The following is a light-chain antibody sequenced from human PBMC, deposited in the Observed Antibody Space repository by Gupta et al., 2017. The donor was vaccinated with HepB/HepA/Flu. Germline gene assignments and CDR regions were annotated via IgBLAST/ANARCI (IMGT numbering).Light chain of an antibody. CDR2: KAS. CDR1: QSSSTW. J-gene: IGKJ1*01. Sequence: NQMTPSPSTLSASVGDRVTITCRASQSSSTWLAWYQQKSGKAPKLLIYKASNLQSGGPSRFSGSGSVTEFTLTINSLQPDDSSTYYCQQYNNSFGQGTKVEIK. V-gene: IGKV1-5*03. CDR3: QQYNNS.